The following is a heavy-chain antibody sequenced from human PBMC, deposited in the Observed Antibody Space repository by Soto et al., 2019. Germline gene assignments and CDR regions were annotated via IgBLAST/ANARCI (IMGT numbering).Heavy chain of an antibody. CDR2: INPTSGST. J-gene: IGHJ4*02. V-gene: IGHV1-46*01. CDR1: GYTFINYY. Sequence: QVQLVQSGAEVKKPGASVKVSCRASGYTFINYYIHWVRQAPGQGLEWLAIINPTSGSTNYAQKFQGRVTLTMDTSTSTVYMELSGLRSDDTAVFYCARALAAGDHWGQGTLVTVSS. D-gene: IGHD6-13*01. CDR3: ARALAAGDH.